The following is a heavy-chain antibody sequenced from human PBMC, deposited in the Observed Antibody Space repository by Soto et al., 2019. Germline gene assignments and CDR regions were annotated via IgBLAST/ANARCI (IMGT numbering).Heavy chain of an antibody. J-gene: IGHJ6*02. V-gene: IGHV4-34*01. CDR1: GGSFSGYY. CDR3: ATGRKYYDILTGYSYYYYGMDV. Sequence: SETLSLTCAVYGGSFSGYYWSWIRQPPGKGLEWIGEINHSGSTNYNPSLKSRFTISVDTSKNQFSLKLSSVTAADTAVYYCATGRKYYDILTGYSYYYYGMDVWGQGTTVTVSS. D-gene: IGHD3-9*01. CDR2: INHSGST.